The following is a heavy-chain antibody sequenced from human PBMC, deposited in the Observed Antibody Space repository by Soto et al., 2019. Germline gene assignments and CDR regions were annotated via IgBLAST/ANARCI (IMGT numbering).Heavy chain of an antibody. D-gene: IGHD2-15*01. V-gene: IGHV1-46*01. CDR3: ARIVAGGGGGYYGMDV. CDR2: INPSGGST. CDR1: GYPFSSYY. J-gene: IGHJ6*02. Sequence: XSVKVSCNASGYPFSSYYMRWVRQAPGQGLEWMGIINPSGGSTIYAQKFQCRVTMTRDTSTSTVYMELSSLRPEDTAVYYCARIVAGGGGGYYGMDVWGQRTTVTVSS.